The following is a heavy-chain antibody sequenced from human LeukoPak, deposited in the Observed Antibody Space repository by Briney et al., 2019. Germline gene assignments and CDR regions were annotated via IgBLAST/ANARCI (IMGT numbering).Heavy chain of an antibody. D-gene: IGHD6-19*01. CDR1: GFTFSNYD. Sequence: GGSLRLSCAASGFTFSNYDMHWVRQAPGKGLEWVAVIFYDGSNKYSADSVKGRFTISRDNSENTLFLQMNSLRAEDTAVYYCARGGSAWSYFDYWGQGTLVTVSS. CDR2: IFYDGSNK. V-gene: IGHV3-33*01. J-gene: IGHJ4*02. CDR3: ARGGSAWSYFDY.